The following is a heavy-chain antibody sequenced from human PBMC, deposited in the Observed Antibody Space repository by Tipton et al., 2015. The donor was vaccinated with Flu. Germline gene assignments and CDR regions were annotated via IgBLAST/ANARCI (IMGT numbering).Heavy chain of an antibody. CDR2: INPNNGDT. Sequence: QVQLVQSGAEVKKPGASVKVSCKASGYTFTAYYMHWVRQAPGQGLEWMGWINPNNGDTNYAQKFQGRVTMTRDTSISTAYMELSRLRSDDTAAYYCARENGYYDSPWGQGTLVTVSS. J-gene: IGHJ5*02. CDR1: GYTFTAYY. CDR3: ARENGYYDSP. D-gene: IGHD3-22*01. V-gene: IGHV1-2*02.